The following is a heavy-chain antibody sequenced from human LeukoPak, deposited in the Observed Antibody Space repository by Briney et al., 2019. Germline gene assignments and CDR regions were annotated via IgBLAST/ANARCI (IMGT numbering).Heavy chain of an antibody. J-gene: IGHJ4*02. Sequence: PGRSPRLSCAASGFSSSSYRIALVCPTPGERLECGLGISGSGGRTYYADSVKGRFTISRDNSKNTLYLQMSSLRAEDTAVYYCAKRDYSDSNTYAPLFDYWGQGTLVTVSS. V-gene: IGHV3-23*01. CDR3: AKRDYSDSNTYAPLFDY. CDR2: ISGSGGRT. CDR1: GFSSSSYR. D-gene: IGHD3-22*01.